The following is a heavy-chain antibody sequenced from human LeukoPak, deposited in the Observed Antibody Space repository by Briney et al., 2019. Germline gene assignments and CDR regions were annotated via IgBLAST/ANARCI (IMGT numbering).Heavy chain of an antibody. CDR3: ARGGYDFWSGYSPLFGSYYGMDV. CDR2: INPRGGST. V-gene: IGHV1-46*01. CDR1: GYTFTSYY. D-gene: IGHD3-3*01. J-gene: IGHJ6*02. Sequence: GASVKVSCKASGYTFTSYYMHWVRQAPGKGLEWMGVINPRGGSTSYEKKFKRRVTMTRDTSTSTVYMELSSLRSEDTAVYYCARGGYDFWSGYSPLFGSYYGMDVWGQGTTVTVSS.